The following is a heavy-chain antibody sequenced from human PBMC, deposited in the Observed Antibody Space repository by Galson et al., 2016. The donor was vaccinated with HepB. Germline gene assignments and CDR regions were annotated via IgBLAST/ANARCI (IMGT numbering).Heavy chain of an antibody. CDR2: IFYSGIN. Sequence: SETLSLTCAVSSGSISSSTYYWGWIRQPPGKWLAWIGSIFYSGINYFNPSPTMRVTISLDTSKNQVSLRLSSLTAADTALDYCARDMVRDSSSYYYYYGLDVWGQGTTVTVAS. J-gene: IGHJ6*02. CDR1: SGSISSSTYY. D-gene: IGHD6-6*01. V-gene: IGHV4-39*07. CDR3: ARDMVRDSSSYYYYYGLDV.